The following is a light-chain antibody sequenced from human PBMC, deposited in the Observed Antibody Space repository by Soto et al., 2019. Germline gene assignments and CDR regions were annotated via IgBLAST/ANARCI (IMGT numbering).Light chain of an antibody. CDR1: QDIRVD. J-gene: IGKJ2*01. Sequence: AIQMTQSPPSLSASLGDSVIITCRASQDIRVDVGWLQQRPGHAPNLLIYAASTLHTGVPSTFTGSGSGTDCTLTINDLQGEDVATYFCLQDYDFLYTFGQGTNVDFK. CDR3: LQDYDFLYT. V-gene: IGKV1-6*01. CDR2: AAS.